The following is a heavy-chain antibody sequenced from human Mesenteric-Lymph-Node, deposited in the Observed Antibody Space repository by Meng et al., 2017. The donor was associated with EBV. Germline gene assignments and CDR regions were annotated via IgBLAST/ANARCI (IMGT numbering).Heavy chain of an antibody. J-gene: IGHJ5*02. CDR2: TYYRSKWYN. V-gene: IGHV6-1*01. CDR1: GDSVSNINGG. D-gene: IGHD3-9*01. Sequence: HLHQSRPGPVKPSQTLSLTFAIAGDSVSNINGGWNWIRQSPSRGLEWLGRTYYRSKWYNDYAVSVKGRITINPDTTKNQVSLQLNSVTPEDTAVYYCAGVGSTISTDWFDTWGQGTLVTVSS. CDR3: AGVGSTISTDWFDT.